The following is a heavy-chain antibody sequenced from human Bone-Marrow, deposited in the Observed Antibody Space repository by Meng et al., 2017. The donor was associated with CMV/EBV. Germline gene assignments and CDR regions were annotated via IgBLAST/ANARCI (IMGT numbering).Heavy chain of an antibody. V-gene: IGHV3-15*01. J-gene: IGHJ4*02. Sequence: LSLTCAASGFTFSNAWMSWVRQAPGKGLEWVGRIKSKTDGGTTDYAAPVKGRFTISRDDSKNTLYLQMNSLKTEDTAVYYCTTGLGGPQLDYWGQGTLVTVSS. CDR2: IKSKTDGGTT. D-gene: IGHD6-19*01. CDR3: TTGLGGPQLDY. CDR1: GFTFSNAW.